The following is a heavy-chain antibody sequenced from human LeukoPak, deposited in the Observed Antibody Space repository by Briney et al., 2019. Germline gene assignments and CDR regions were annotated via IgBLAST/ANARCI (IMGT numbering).Heavy chain of an antibody. V-gene: IGHV3-23*01. J-gene: IGHJ4*02. CDR2: ISGRGGST. CDR3: AKDSGVVVTAIPNY. D-gene: IGHD2-21*02. Sequence: GGSLRLSCAASRFTFSNYAMIWVRHAPGKGLVWVSSISGRGGSTYYAGSVKGRFTISRDNSKNPLSLQMDSLRSEDTAVYYCAKDSGVVVTAIPNYWGQGALVTVSS. CDR1: RFTFSNYA.